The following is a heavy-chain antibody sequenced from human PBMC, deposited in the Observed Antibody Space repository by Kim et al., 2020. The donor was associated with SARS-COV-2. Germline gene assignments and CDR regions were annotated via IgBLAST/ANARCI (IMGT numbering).Heavy chain of an antibody. Sequence: DSVKGRFTISRDNSKNTLYLQMNSLRAEDTAVYYCARAGLAAAGAGWFDPWGQGTLVTVSS. J-gene: IGHJ5*02. CDR3: ARAGLAAAGAGWFDP. D-gene: IGHD6-13*01. V-gene: IGHV3-30*01.